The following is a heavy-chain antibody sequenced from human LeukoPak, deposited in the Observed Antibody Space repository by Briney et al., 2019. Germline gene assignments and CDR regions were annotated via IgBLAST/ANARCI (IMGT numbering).Heavy chain of an antibody. J-gene: IGHJ4*02. Sequence: PGGSLRLSCAASGFTFSTYAMSWVRQAPGKGLECVSGIIGGGSTYYAGSVKGRFTISRDNSKNTLYLQMSSLRAEDTAVYYCAKASGTYYAPFDYWGQGTLVTVSS. CDR2: IIGGGST. CDR3: AKASGTYYAPFDY. V-gene: IGHV3-23*01. CDR1: GFTFSTYA. D-gene: IGHD1-26*01.